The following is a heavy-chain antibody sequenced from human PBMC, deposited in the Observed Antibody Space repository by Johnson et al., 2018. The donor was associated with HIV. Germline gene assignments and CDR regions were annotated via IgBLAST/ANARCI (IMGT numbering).Heavy chain of an antibody. CDR1: GFTFSSYD. Sequence: VQLVESGGGLVQPGGSLRLSCAASGFTFSSYDMHWVRQATGKGLEWVSAIGTAGDTYYPGSVKGGFTISRENAKNSLYLQMNSLRAGDTAVYYCARSDYDSSGYYAFDIWGQGTMVTVSS. CDR2: IGTAGDT. CDR3: ARSDYDSSGYYAFDI. D-gene: IGHD3-22*01. V-gene: IGHV3-13*01. J-gene: IGHJ3*02.